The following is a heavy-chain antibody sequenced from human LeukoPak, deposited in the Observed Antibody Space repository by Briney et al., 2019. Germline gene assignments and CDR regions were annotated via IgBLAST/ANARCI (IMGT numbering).Heavy chain of an antibody. CDR3: AREAPSTGYDILTGYYLPYYFDY. CDR2: INHSGST. Sequence: SETLSLTCAVYGGSFSGYYWSWIRQHPGKGLEWIGEINHSGSTNYNPSLKSRVTISDDTSKHQFSLKLSSVTAADTAVYYCAREAPSTGYDILTGYYLPYYFDYWGQGTLVTVSS. D-gene: IGHD3-9*01. CDR1: GGSFSGYY. J-gene: IGHJ4*02. V-gene: IGHV4-34*01.